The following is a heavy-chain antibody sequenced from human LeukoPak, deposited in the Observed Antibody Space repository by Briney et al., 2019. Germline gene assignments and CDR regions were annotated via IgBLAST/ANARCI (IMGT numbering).Heavy chain of an antibody. CDR2: ISGSGGST. V-gene: IGHV3-23*01. Sequence: PGGSLRLSCAASGFTFSSYAMSWVRQAPGKGLEWVSAISGSGGSTYYADSVKGRFTISRDNSKNTLYLQMNSLRAEDTAVYYCAKDPDVGIVGATQDWGQGTLVTVSS. CDR3: AKDPDVGIVGATQD. CDR1: GFTFSSYA. D-gene: IGHD1-26*01. J-gene: IGHJ4*02.